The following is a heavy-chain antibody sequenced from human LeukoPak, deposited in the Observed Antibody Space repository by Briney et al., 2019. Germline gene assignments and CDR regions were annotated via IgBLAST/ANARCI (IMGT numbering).Heavy chain of an antibody. Sequence: PSETLSLTCTVSGGSISSSSYYWGWIRQPPGKGLEWIGSIYYSGSTYYNPSLKSRVTISVDTSKNQFSLKLNSVTAADTAVYYCASVRSPRYYMDVWGKGTTVTVSS. J-gene: IGHJ6*03. CDR1: GGSISSSSYY. D-gene: IGHD3-3*01. V-gene: IGHV4-39*07. CDR2: IYYSGST. CDR3: ASVRSPRYYMDV.